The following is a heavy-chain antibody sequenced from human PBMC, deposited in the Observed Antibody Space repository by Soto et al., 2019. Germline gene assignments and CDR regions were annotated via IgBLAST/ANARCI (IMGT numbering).Heavy chain of an antibody. V-gene: IGHV2-5*02. Sequence: ITLKESGPTLVKPTQTLTLTCTFSGFSLNTRGVGVGWIRQPPGKALEWLALISLDGEKRYSPSLKSRLTVTKDTSEDPVVLTMTNMHPVDPATYYCAPRRGDLLTGHYYFDYWGQGTLVTVSS. CDR1: GFSLNTRGVG. J-gene: IGHJ4*02. CDR2: ISLDGEK. D-gene: IGHD3-9*01. CDR3: APRRGDLLTGHYYFDY.